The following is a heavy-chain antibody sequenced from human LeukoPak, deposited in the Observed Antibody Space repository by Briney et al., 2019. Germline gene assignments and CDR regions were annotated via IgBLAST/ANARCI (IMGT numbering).Heavy chain of an antibody. J-gene: IGHJ4*02. D-gene: IGHD4-17*01. V-gene: IGHV3-21*01. Sequence: GGSLRLSCAASGFTFSSYSMNWVRQAPGKGLEWVSSISSSSSYIHYADSVKGRFTISRDNVKNSLYLQMNSLRAEDTAVYYCARGSYGDYGGGVDYWGQGTLVIVSS. CDR1: GFTFSSYS. CDR2: ISSSSSYI. CDR3: ARGSYGDYGGGVDY.